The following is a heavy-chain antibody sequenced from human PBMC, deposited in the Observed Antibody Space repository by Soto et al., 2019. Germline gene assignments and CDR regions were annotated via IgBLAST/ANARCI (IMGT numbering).Heavy chain of an antibody. CDR1: GYTFTSYD. V-gene: IGHV1-8*01. CDR2: INPKDGDT. CDR3: ATDPSSPPHY. D-gene: IGHD6-13*01. J-gene: IGHJ4*02. Sequence: EASVKVSCKASGYTFTSYDINWVRQATGQGLEWMGWINPKDGDTSYAQKFQGRVTMTEDTSTDTAYMELSSLRSEDTAVYYCATDPSSPPHYWGQGTLVTVS.